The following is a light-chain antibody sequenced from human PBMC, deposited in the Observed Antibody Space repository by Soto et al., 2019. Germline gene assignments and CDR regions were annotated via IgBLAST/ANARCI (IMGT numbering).Light chain of an antibody. CDR2: EVT. CDR3: NSYVGSNNYV. J-gene: IGLJ1*01. V-gene: IGLV2-8*01. CDR1: SSNIGSNT. Sequence: QSVLTQPPSASGTPGQRVTISCSGSSSNIGSNTVNWYQHHPGKAPKLIIYEVTKRPSGVPDRFSGSKSGNTASLTVSGLQADDEADYYCNSYVGSNNYVFGTGTKVTVL.